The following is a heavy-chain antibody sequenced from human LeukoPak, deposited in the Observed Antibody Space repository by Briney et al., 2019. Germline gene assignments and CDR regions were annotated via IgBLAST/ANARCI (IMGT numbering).Heavy chain of an antibody. J-gene: IGHJ4*02. CDR1: GFTFGDYA. Sequence: PGGSLRLSCTASGFTFGDYAMSWFRQAPGKGLEWVGLIRSKAYGGTTEYGASVKGRFTISRDDSKSIAYLQMNSLKTEDTAVYYCTTDVRITMIVVVIPSAYWGQGTLVTVSS. D-gene: IGHD3-22*01. V-gene: IGHV3-49*03. CDR2: IRSKAYGGTT. CDR3: TTDVRITMIVVVIPSAY.